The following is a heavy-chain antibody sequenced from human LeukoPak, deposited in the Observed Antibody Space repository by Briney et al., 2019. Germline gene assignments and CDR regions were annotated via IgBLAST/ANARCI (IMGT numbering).Heavy chain of an antibody. CDR3: ARVPLRPYGSGPIGWFDP. V-gene: IGHV1-69*13. D-gene: IGHD3-10*01. CDR1: GGTFSSYA. CDR2: IIPIFGTA. J-gene: IGHJ5*02. Sequence: GASVKVSCKASGGTFSSYAISWVRQAPGQGLEWMGGIIPIFGTANYAQKFQGRVTITADESTSTAYMELSSLRSEDTAVYYCARVPLRPYGSGPIGWFDPWGQGTLVTVSS.